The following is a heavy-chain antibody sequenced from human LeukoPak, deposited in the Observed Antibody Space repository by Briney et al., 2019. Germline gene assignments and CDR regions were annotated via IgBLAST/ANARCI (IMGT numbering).Heavy chain of an antibody. Sequence: SVKVSCKASGGTFSSYAISWVRQAPGQGLEWMGGIIAIFGTANYAQKFQGRVTITADESTSTAYMELSSLRSEDTAVYYCARGQLPYYYGSGSYQDAFDIWGQGTMVTVSS. CDR2: IIAIFGTA. D-gene: IGHD3-10*01. CDR1: GGTFSSYA. J-gene: IGHJ3*02. CDR3: ARGQLPYYYGSGSYQDAFDI. V-gene: IGHV1-69*13.